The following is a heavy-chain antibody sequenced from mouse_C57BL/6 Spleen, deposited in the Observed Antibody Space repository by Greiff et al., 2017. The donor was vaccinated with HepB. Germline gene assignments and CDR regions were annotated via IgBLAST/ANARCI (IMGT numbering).Heavy chain of an antibody. CDR3: ARKKLTMVVARGYFDV. Sequence: QVQLQQPGAELVMPGASVKLSCKASGYTFTSYWMHWVKQRPGQGLEWIGEIDPSDSYTNYNQKFKGKSTLTVDKSSSTAYMQLSSLTSEDSAVYYCARKKLTMVVARGYFDVWGTGTTVTVSS. CDR1: GYTFTSYW. J-gene: IGHJ1*03. D-gene: IGHD1-1*01. CDR2: IDPSDSYT. V-gene: IGHV1-69*01.